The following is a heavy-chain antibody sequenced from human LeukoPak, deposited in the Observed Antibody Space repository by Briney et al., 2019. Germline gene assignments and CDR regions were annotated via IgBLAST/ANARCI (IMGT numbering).Heavy chain of an antibody. J-gene: IGHJ4*02. CDR3: VRERNNFWSGHHSIFDS. V-gene: IGHV3-74*01. CDR1: GFIFSDHW. Sequence: GGSLRLSCAASGFIFSDHWMHWVRQAPGKGLVWLSRINNDGSSTIYADSVKGRFTFSRDNAENMLFLEMSSLRVEDTAVYYCVRERNNFWSGHHSIFDSWGQGTLVTVSS. CDR2: INNDGSST. D-gene: IGHD3-3*01.